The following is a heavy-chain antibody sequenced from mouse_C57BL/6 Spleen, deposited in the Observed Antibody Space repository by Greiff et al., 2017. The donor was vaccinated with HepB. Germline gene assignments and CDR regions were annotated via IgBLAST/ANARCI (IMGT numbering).Heavy chain of an antibody. J-gene: IGHJ2*01. V-gene: IGHV5-4*01. Sequence: EVQGVESGGGLVKPGGSLKLSCAASGFTFSSYAMSWVRQTPEKRLEWVATISDGGSYTYYPDNVKGRVTISRDNAKNNLYLQMSHLKSEDTAMYYCARGIFDYWGQGTTLTVSS. CDR2: ISDGGSYT. CDR3: ARGIFDY. CDR1: GFTFSSYA.